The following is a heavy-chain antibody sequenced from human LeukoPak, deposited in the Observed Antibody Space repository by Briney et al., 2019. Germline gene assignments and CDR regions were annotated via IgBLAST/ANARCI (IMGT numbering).Heavy chain of an antibody. CDR1: GYTFTSYD. D-gene: IGHD2-2*01. CDR3: ATFVVVPAAKRRYFDY. Sequence: ASVKVSCKASGYTFTSYDINWVRQATGQGLEWMGGFDPEDGETIYAQKFQGRVTMTEDTSTDTAYMELSSLRSEDTAVYYCATFVVVPAAKRRYFDYWGQGTLVTVSS. CDR2: FDPEDGET. V-gene: IGHV1-24*01. J-gene: IGHJ4*02.